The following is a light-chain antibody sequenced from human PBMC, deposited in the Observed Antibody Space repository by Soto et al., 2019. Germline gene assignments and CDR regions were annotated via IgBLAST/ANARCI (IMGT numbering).Light chain of an antibody. Sequence: EIVVTQSPATLSVSPGERVTLSCRASQSLSSSFLAWYQQKPGQAPRLLIYSSSNRATGIPDRFSGGGSGTDFTLTISRLEPADFAVYYCQQYGRSPLTFGGGTKVEIK. V-gene: IGKV3-20*01. CDR2: SSS. CDR1: QSLSSSF. J-gene: IGKJ4*01. CDR3: QQYGRSPLT.